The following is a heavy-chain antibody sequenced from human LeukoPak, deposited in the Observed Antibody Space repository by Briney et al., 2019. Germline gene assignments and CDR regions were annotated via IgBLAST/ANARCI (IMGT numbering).Heavy chain of an antibody. CDR2: INPNSGGT. J-gene: IGHJ3*02. CDR1: GYTFTGYY. V-gene: IGHV1-2*06. CDR3: ARVSALARGATGQPAFDI. Sequence: GASVKVSCKASGYTFTGYYMHWVRQAPGQGLEWMGRINPNSGGTNYAQKFQGRVTMTRDTSISTAYMELSRLRSDDTAVNYCARVSALARGATGQPAFDIWGQGTMVTVSS. D-gene: IGHD1-14*01.